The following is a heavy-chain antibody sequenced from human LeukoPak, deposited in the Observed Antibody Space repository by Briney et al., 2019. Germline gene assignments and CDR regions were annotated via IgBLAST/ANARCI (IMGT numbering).Heavy chain of an antibody. CDR1: GGSISSYY. CDR2: IYYSGST. J-gene: IGHJ6*02. CDR3: ARDQYYYGMDV. Sequence: SETLSLTCSVSGGSISSYYWTWIRQPPGKGLEWIGYIYYSGSTNYNPALKSRVTVSVDTSTNHFSLKLSSVTAADTAVYYCARDQYYYGMDVWGQGTTVTVSS. V-gene: IGHV4-59*01.